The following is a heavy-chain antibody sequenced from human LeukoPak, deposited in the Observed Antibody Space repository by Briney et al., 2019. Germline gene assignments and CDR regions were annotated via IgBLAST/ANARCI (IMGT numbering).Heavy chain of an antibody. D-gene: IGHD4-17*01. Sequence: ASVKVSCKASGYTFTSYYMHWVRQAPGQGLEWMGIINPSGGSTSYAQKFQGRVTMTRDTSTSTVYMELSSLRSEDTAVYYCARTKYGDPGYYYYGMDVWGQGTTVTVSS. CDR1: GYTFTSYY. CDR3: ARTKYGDPGYYYYGMDV. CDR2: INPSGGST. J-gene: IGHJ6*02. V-gene: IGHV1-46*01.